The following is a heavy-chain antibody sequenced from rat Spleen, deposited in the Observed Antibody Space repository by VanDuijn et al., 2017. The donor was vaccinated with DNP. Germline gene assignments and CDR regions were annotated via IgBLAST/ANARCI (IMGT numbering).Heavy chain of an antibody. D-gene: IGHD1-2*01. Sequence: EVQLVESGGGLVQPGRSLKLSCAASGFTFSDYYMAWVRQAPTKGLEWVAYIRFDGAITYYGDSVKGRFTISRDNAKSSLYLQMDSLRSEDTATYYCSTAIGDSWGQGIMVTVSS. CDR2: IRFDGAIT. CDR3: STAIGDS. CDR1: GFTFSDYY. J-gene: IGHJ2*01. V-gene: IGHV5-20*01.